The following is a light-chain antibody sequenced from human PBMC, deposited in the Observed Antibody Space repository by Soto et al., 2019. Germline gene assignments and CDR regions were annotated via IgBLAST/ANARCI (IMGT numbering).Light chain of an antibody. J-gene: IGKJ3*01. V-gene: IGKV3-20*01. Sequence: EIVLTQSRDTLSLSPGERATLSCTASESVTSSCLAWYQRKPGQAPRLLIHTTSTRATDIPDRFSGSGSGTDFTLTISRLEPEDFAVYYCQQCGGSPLFSFGPGTKVDIK. CDR3: QQCGGSPLFS. CDR1: ESVTSSC. CDR2: TTS.